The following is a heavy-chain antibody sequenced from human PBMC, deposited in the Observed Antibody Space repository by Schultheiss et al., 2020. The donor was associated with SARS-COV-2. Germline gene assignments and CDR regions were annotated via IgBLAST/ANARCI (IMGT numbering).Heavy chain of an antibody. D-gene: IGHD3-3*02. CDR1: GYSFALYW. Sequence: GGSLRLSCHGSGYSFALYWIGWVRQMPGKGLEWMGIIYADDSDTRYSPSFQGQVTMSVDKSINTAYLQWNSLKASDTAIYYCARHKALGDFYYYMDLWGRGTTVTVSS. V-gene: IGHV5-51*01. CDR3: ARHKALGDFYYYMDL. J-gene: IGHJ6*03. CDR2: IYADDSDT.